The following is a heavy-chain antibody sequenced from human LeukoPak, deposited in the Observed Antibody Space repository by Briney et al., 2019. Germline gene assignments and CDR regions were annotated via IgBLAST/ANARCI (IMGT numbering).Heavy chain of an antibody. CDR3: VRDGEYSHGIDFDY. Sequence: GGSLRLSCAASGFIVSNNYMSWVRQTPTKGLEWVSVIYSGGSTYYADSVKGRFTISRDSATNTLYLQMNSLRAEDTAIYYCVRDGEYSHGIDFDYWGQGTLVTVSP. D-gene: IGHD5-18*01. V-gene: IGHV3-53*01. CDR2: IYSGGST. J-gene: IGHJ4*02. CDR1: GFIVSNNY.